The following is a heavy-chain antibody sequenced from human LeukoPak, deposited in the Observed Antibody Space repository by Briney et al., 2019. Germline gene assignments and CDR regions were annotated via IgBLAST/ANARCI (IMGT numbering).Heavy chain of an antibody. D-gene: IGHD3-10*01. Sequence: SETLSLTCTVSGGSISSYYWSWIRPPAGKGLEWGGRIYTNGSTNYNPSLKSRVTMSVDTSKNQFSLKLSSVSAADTAVYYCARRTVRGVYYFDYWRQGTLVTVSS. CDR1: GGSISSYY. CDR3: ARRTVRGVYYFDY. V-gene: IGHV4-4*07. CDR2: IYTNGST. J-gene: IGHJ4*02.